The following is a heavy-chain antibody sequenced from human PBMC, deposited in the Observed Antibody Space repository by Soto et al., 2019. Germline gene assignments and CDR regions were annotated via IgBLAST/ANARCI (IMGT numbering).Heavy chain of an antibody. CDR3: ARSYSSSWYLIDY. D-gene: IGHD6-13*01. V-gene: IGHV2-26*01. CDR1: VFSLSNARMG. J-gene: IGHJ4*02. Sequence: SGPTLVNPPETLTLTCTVAVFSLSNARMGVSWIRQPPGKALEWLAHIFSNDEKSYSTSLKSRLTISKDTSKSQVVLTMTNMDPVDTATYYCARSYSSSWYLIDYWGQGTLVTVSS. CDR2: IFSNDEK.